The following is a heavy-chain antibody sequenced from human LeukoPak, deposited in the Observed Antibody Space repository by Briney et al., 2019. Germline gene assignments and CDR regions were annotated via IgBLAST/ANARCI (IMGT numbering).Heavy chain of an antibody. D-gene: IGHD1-14*01. J-gene: IGHJ3*02. CDR3: ARVSEMKDAFDI. Sequence: SETLSLTCTVSGGSISSSSYYWGWIRQPPGKGLEWIGSIYYSGNTYYNPSLKSRVTISVDTSKTQFSLKLSSVTAADTAVYYCARVSEMKDAFDIWGQGTMVTVSS. CDR1: GGSISSSSYY. CDR2: IYYSGNT. V-gene: IGHV4-39*07.